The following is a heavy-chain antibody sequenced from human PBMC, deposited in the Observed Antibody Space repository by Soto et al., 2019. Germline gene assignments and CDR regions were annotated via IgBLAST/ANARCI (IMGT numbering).Heavy chain of an antibody. CDR3: ARSDYYGASGY. CDR1: GGSVSSGSDY. Sequence: QVQLQESGPGLEKPSETLSLTCTVSGGSVSSGSDYWSWIRQPPGKGLEWIGYIYHSGSTTYNPSLKSRVTTSVETSKSQFSLKLRSVTAADTAVYYCARSDYYGASGYWGQGTLVTVSS. CDR2: IYHSGST. V-gene: IGHV4-61*01. J-gene: IGHJ4*02. D-gene: IGHD4-17*01.